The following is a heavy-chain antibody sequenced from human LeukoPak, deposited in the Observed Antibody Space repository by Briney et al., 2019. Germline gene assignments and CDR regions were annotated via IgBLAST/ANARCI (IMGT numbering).Heavy chain of an antibody. J-gene: IGHJ3*02. CDR1: GFTFSNYE. V-gene: IGHV3-48*03. D-gene: IGHD1-14*01. Sequence: GGSLRLSCAASGFTFSNYEMNWVRQAPGKGLEWISYISSSGSTIYYADSVKGRFTISRDNAKNSLYLQMNSLRAEDTAVYYCARETDNTWAYAFDIWGQGTMVTVSS. CDR3: ARETDNTWAYAFDI. CDR2: ISSSGSTI.